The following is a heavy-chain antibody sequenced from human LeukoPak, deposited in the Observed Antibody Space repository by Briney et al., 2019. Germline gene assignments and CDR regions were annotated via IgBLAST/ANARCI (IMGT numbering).Heavy chain of an antibody. CDR1: GGSISSYY. J-gene: IGHJ4*02. D-gene: IGHD6-19*01. CDR2: VYNTVTT. CDR3: ATSSGVYSGGWFGGIDY. V-gene: IGHV4-59*03. Sequence: SETLSLTCTISGGSISSYYWSWIRQPPGKGLEWIGYVYNTVTTKYNPSLGSRLTISLDTSNNQFSLRLSSVTAADTAVYFCATSSGVYSGGWFGGIDYWGQGTLVTVSS.